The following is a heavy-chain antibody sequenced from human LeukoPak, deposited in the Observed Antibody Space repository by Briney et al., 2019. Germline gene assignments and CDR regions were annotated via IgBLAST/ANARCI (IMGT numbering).Heavy chain of an antibody. J-gene: IGHJ4*02. Sequence: GGSLRLSCAASGFTFSSYAMSWVRHAPGKGLEWVSGIIGSGISTYYADPVKGRFTISRDNSKNTVYLQMNSLRAEDTAVYYCARDSNGWYFDNWGQGALVTVSS. CDR2: IIGSGIST. CDR3: ARDSNGWYFDN. D-gene: IGHD6-19*01. CDR1: GFTFSSYA. V-gene: IGHV3-23*01.